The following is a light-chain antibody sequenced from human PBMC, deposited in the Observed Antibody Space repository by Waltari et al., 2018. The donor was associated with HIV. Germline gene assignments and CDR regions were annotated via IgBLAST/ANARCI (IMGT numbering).Light chain of an antibody. CDR2: DVN. J-gene: IGLJ1*01. V-gene: IGLV2-11*01. CDR1: TSDVGFYDY. CDR3: CAYAAGHVSYV. Sequence: QSALTQPPSVSGSPGQSVSISCSGTTSDVGFYDYVSCYHQYPGKAPKLIIFDVNHRPSVVPERFSGSKSGNTASLTISGLQTEDEADYFCCAYAAGHVSYVFGNGTAVAVL.